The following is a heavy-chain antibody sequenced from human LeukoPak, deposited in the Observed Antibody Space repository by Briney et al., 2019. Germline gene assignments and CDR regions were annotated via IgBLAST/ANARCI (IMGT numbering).Heavy chain of an antibody. D-gene: IGHD4-17*01. J-gene: IGHJ5*02. CDR2: IYPGDSDT. CDR3: ARHTFDDYGDYSNWFDP. V-gene: IGHV5-51*01. CDR1: GYSFTSYC. Sequence: PGESLKISCKGSGYSFTSYCIGWVRQMPGKGLEWMGIIYPGDSDTRYSPSFQGQVTISADKSISTAYLQWSSLKASDTAMYYCARHTFDDYGDYSNWFDPWGQGNLVTVSS.